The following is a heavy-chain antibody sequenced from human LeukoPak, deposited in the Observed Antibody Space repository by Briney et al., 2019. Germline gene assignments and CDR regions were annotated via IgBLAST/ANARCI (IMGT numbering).Heavy chain of an antibody. CDR3: ARGGVYFDH. Sequence: SETLSLTCTVSGGSISSSSYYWGWIRQPPGKGLEWIGSIYYSGSTYYNPSLKSRVTISVDTSKNQFSLKLSSVTAADTAVYYCARGGVYFDHWGQGTLVTVSS. CDR1: GGSISSSSYY. CDR2: IYYSGST. V-gene: IGHV4-39*07. J-gene: IGHJ4*02. D-gene: IGHD3-16*01.